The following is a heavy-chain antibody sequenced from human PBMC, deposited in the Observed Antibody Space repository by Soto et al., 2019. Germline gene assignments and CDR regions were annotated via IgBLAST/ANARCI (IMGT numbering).Heavy chain of an antibody. CDR1: GFTFSSYS. V-gene: IGHV3-21*01. CDR3: ARRQLGSLSCAFDI. J-gene: IGHJ3*02. Sequence: GGSLRLSCAASGFTFSSYSMNWVRQAPGKGLEWVSSISSSSSYIYYADSVKGRFTISRDNAKNSLYLQMNSLRAEDTAVYYCARRQLGSLSCAFDIWGQGTMVTVSS. D-gene: IGHD1-1*01. CDR2: ISSSSSYI.